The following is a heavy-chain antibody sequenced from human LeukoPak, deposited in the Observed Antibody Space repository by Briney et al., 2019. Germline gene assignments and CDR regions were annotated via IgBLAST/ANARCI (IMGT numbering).Heavy chain of an antibody. D-gene: IGHD3-22*01. V-gene: IGHV5-51*01. CDR3: ARRLSSGSFDY. CDR1: GYSFTSHW. J-gene: IGHJ4*02. Sequence: GESLKISCKGSGYSFTSHWIVWVRQMPGTGLEWMGIIYPYDSDTRYSPSFAGQVTISADKSTSTAFLQWSSLKASDTAMYFCARRLSSGSFDYWGQGTLVTVSP. CDR2: IYPYDSDT.